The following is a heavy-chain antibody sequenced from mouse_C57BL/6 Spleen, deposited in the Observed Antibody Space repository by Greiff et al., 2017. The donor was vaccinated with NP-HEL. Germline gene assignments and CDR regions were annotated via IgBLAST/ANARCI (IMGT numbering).Heavy chain of an antibody. CDR3: ARDAYGSSYCDY. D-gene: IGHD1-1*01. CDR2: ISDGGSYT. J-gene: IGHJ2*01. CDR1: GFTFSSYA. Sequence: EVMLVESGGGLVKPGGSLKLSCAASGFTFSSYAMSWVRQTPEKRLEWVATISDGGSYTYYPDNVKGRFTISRDNAKNNLYLQMSHLKSEDTAMYYCARDAYGSSYCDYWGQGTTLTVSS. V-gene: IGHV5-4*01.